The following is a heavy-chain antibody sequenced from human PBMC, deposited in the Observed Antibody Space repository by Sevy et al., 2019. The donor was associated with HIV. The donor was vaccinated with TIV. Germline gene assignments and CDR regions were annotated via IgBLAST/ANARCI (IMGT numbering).Heavy chain of an antibody. D-gene: IGHD6-13*01. CDR1: GFTFSSYS. CDR2: ISSSSSTI. J-gene: IGHJ6*02. CDR3: ARDTEFGGEGSIAAAGHYYYGMDV. V-gene: IGHV3-48*02. Sequence: GGSLRLSCAASGFTFSSYSMNWVRQAPGKGLEWVSYISSSSSTIYYGDSVKGRFNISRDNAKNSLYLQMNSLRDEDTAVYYFARDTEFGGEGSIAAAGHYYYGMDVWGQGTTVTVSS.